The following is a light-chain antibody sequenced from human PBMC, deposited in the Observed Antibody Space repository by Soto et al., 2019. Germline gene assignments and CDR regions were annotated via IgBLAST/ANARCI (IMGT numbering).Light chain of an antibody. V-gene: IGKV1-27*01. Sequence: DIQMTQSPSSLSTSVRDRVTITCRASQGISNYLAWYQQKPGKVPKLLIYAASTLQSGVPSRFSGSGSGTDFTLTISSLQPEDVATYYCQKYDSGPWTFGQGNKVEIK. CDR3: QKYDSGPWT. J-gene: IGKJ1*01. CDR2: AAS. CDR1: QGISNY.